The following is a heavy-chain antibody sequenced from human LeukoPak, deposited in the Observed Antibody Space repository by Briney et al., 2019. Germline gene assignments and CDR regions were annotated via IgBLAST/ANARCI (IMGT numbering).Heavy chain of an antibody. D-gene: IGHD3-9*01. V-gene: IGHV1-18*01. CDR2: ISAYNGNT. CDR3: ASPRDGPVVRGAYDILTA. CDR1: GYPFTIYG. Sequence: ASVNVFLKASGYPFTIYGNRWGRTAPGPGLEWMGWISAYNGNTNNAQKLQGRVTMTTDTSTSTAYMELRTLRSDGTGVYYCASPRDGPVVRGAYDILTAWGQGTLVTVSS. J-gene: IGHJ5*02.